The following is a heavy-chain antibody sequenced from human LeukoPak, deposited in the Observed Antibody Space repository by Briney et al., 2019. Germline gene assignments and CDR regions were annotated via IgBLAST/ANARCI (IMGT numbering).Heavy chain of an antibody. D-gene: IGHD6-13*01. Sequence: PSETLSLTCAVYGGSFSDYYWSWIRQPPGKGLEWIGEINHSGSTNYNPPLKSRVTISVDTSKNQFSLKLSSVTAADTAVYYCARHSRSAVAGSSWSANRSPQTRYMDVWGKGTTVTISS. CDR3: ARHSRSAVAGSSWSANRSPQTRYMDV. CDR1: GGSFSDYY. V-gene: IGHV4-34*01. J-gene: IGHJ6*03. CDR2: INHSGST.